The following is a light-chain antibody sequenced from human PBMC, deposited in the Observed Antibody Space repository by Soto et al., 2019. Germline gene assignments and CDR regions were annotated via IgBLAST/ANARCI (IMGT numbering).Light chain of an antibody. CDR1: QGIGND. J-gene: IGKJ1*01. CDR3: LQHNRYPWT. Sequence: DVQMTQSPSSLSASVGDRVTITCRASQGIGNDLGWYQQKPGEVPKRLISCASSLQSGVPSRFSGSGYGTEFTLTISSLQPEDSATYYCLQHNRYPWTFGQGTKVEIK. V-gene: IGKV1-17*01. CDR2: CAS.